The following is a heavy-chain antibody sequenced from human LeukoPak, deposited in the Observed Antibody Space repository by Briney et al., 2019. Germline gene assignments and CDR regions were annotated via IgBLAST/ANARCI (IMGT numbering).Heavy chain of an antibody. CDR1: GNSFSSYW. Sequence: GESLKISCTGSGNSFSSYWIGWVRQMAGKGLVWMGIIYPGDSDTRYSPSFQGQVTISADKSISTAYLQWTSLKASDTAMYYCARQLGHALDIWGQGTLVTVSS. CDR3: ARQLGHALDI. J-gene: IGHJ3*02. CDR2: IYPGDSDT. V-gene: IGHV5-51*01. D-gene: IGHD6-13*01.